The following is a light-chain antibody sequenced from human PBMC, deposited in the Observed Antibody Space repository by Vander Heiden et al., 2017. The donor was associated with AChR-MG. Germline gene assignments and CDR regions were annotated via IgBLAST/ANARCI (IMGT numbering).Light chain of an antibody. CDR3: QQSYSTPLT. Sequence: IQMTQSPSSLSASVGDRVTITCRAMQSISSYLNWDQQKPGKATKLLSYAASSLQSGVPARFSGSGSGTEFTRTISSLQPEDFAAYYGQQSYSTPLTFGGGTKVEIK. CDR1: QSISSY. V-gene: IGKV1-39*01. CDR2: AAS. J-gene: IGKJ4*01.